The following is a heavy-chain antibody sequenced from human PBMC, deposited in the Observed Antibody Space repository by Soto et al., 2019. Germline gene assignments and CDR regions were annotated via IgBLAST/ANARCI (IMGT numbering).Heavy chain of an antibody. CDR3: ARDEVVGATPSALDY. V-gene: IGHV3-30-3*01. CDR2: VSYDGSNK. D-gene: IGHD1-26*01. J-gene: IGHJ4*02. Sequence: GVSMRLSCAASGFTFSSYAMHWVRHAPGKGLEWVAVVSYDGSNKYYADSVKGRFTISRDNSKNTLYLQMNSLRAEDTAVYYCARDEVVGATPSALDYWGQGTLVTVSS. CDR1: GFTFSSYA.